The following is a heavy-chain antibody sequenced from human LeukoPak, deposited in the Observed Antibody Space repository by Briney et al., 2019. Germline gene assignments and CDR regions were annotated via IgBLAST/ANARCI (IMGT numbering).Heavy chain of an antibody. CDR2: ISYDGSNK. J-gene: IGHJ6*04. D-gene: IGHD3-10*01. CDR1: GFTFSSYA. CDR3: ARDYYGSGSYYNVPHYGMDV. V-gene: IGHV3-30*04. Sequence: GGSLRLSCAASGFTFSSYAMHWVRQAPGKGLEWVAVISYDGSNKYYADSVKGRFTISRDNSKNTLYLQMNSLRAEDTAVYYWARDYYGSGSYYNVPHYGMDVWGKGTTVTVSS.